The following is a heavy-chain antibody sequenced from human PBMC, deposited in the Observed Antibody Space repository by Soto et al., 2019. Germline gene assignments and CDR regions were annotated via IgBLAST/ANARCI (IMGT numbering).Heavy chain of an antibody. J-gene: IGHJ2*01. V-gene: IGHV3-9*01. Sequence: GGSLRLSCAASGFTFDDYALHWVRQAPGKGLEWVSSISWNSGYIDYADSVRGRFTISRDNSKNSVYLQLSGLTADDTAVHYCAKVAGGLGYFDLWGRGTLVTVSS. CDR1: GFTFDDYA. CDR3: AKVAGGLGYFDL. D-gene: IGHD3-16*01. CDR2: ISWNSGYI.